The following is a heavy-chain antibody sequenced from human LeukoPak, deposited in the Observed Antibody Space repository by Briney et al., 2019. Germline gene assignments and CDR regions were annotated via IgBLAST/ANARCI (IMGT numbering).Heavy chain of an antibody. J-gene: IGHJ4*02. CDR1: EFLFSSYE. CDR2: INSDGKTV. Sequence: PGGSLRLSRAASEFLFSSYEMNWVRQAPGKGLEWVSYINSDGKTVYYADSVKGRFTVSRDNAKKSLYLQMNSLRAEDTAVYYCARDARPVDAIPTFDYWGQGTLVAVSS. V-gene: IGHV3-48*03. CDR3: ARDARPVDAIPTFDY. D-gene: IGHD2-8*01.